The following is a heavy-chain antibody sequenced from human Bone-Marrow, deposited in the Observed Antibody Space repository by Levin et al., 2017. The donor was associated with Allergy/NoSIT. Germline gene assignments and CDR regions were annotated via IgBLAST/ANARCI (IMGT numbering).Heavy chain of an antibody. CDR3: ARDGSTGHCANAVCDLFDY. CDR1: GFTFSTYS. J-gene: IGHJ4*02. Sequence: SCAASGFTFSTYSMNWVRQAPGKGLEWLSSIDRSSTYIYYADSVKGRFTVSRDNAKNSLYLQMNSLRAEDTALYYCARDGSTGHCANAVCDLFDYWGQGTLVTVSS. CDR2: IDRSSTYI. D-gene: IGHD2-8*01. V-gene: IGHV3-21*01.